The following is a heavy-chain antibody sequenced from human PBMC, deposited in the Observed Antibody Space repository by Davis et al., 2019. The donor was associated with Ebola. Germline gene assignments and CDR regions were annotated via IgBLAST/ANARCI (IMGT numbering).Heavy chain of an antibody. J-gene: IGHJ4*02. V-gene: IGHV1-69*13. Sequence: SVKVSCKASGGTFSSYAISWVRQAPGQGLEWMGGIIPIFGTANYAQKFQGRVTITADESTSTAYMELSSLRSEDTAVYYCARDRDYGDYIGTFDYWGQGTLVTVSS. CDR2: IIPIFGTA. D-gene: IGHD4-17*01. CDR1: GGTFSSYA. CDR3: ARDRDYGDYIGTFDY.